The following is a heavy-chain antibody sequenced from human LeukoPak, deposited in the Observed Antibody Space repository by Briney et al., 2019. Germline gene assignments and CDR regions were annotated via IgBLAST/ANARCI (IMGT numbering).Heavy chain of an antibody. D-gene: IGHD2/OR15-2a*01. Sequence: GASVKVSCKASGGTFSSFAMNWVRQAPGQGLGWMARIIPSLGISKYAQKFQDRVTLTADNSSTTASMELSSLTSDDTAVYYCATFRSIDPWGQGTLVTVSS. J-gene: IGHJ5*02. CDR3: ATFRSIDP. CDR1: GGTFSSFA. CDR2: IIPSLGIS. V-gene: IGHV1-69*04.